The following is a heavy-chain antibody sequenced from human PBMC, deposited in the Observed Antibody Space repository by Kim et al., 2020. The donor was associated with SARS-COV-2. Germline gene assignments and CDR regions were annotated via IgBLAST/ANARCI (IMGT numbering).Heavy chain of an antibody. D-gene: IGHD6-13*01. Sequence: SETLSLTCAVYGGSFSGYYWSWIRQPPGKGLEWIGEINHSGSTNYNPSLKSRVTISVDTSKNQFSLKLSSVTAADTAVYYCARGFEGSIAAAGVSKRYVWFDPWGQGTLVTVSS. CDR2: INHSGST. CDR3: ARGFEGSIAAAGVSKRYVWFDP. J-gene: IGHJ5*02. CDR1: GGSFSGYY. V-gene: IGHV4-34*01.